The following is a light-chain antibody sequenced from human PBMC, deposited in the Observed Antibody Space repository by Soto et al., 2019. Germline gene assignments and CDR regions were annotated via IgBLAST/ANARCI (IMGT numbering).Light chain of an antibody. Sequence: QSVLTQPASVSGSPGQSITISCSGTSSDVGGYNYVSWYQQHPGKAPKLMIYDVSNRPSGVSNRFSGSKSGNTASLTISGLQAEDDADYYCCSDTGSSTLVVFGGGTKLTVL. V-gene: IGLV2-14*01. CDR2: DVS. J-gene: IGLJ2*01. CDR1: SSDVGGYNY. CDR3: CSDTGSSTLVV.